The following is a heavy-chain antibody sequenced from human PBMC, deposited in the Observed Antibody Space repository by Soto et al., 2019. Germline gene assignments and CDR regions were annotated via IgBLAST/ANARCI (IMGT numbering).Heavy chain of an antibody. Sequence: ASVKVSCKASGGTFSSYAISWVRQAPGQGLEWMGGIIPIFGTANYAQKFQGRVTITADESTSTAYMELSSLRSEDTAVYYCARYIKRSSGWYLSEVYYYYYGMDVWGQGTTVTVSS. CDR2: IIPIFGTA. J-gene: IGHJ6*02. CDR1: GGTFSSYA. D-gene: IGHD6-19*01. CDR3: ARYIKRSSGWYLSEVYYYYYGMDV. V-gene: IGHV1-69*13.